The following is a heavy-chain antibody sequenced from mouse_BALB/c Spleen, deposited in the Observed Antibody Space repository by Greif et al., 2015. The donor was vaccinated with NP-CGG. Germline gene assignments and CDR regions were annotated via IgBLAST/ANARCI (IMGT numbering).Heavy chain of an antibody. J-gene: IGHJ4*01. D-gene: IGHD3-1*01. CDR3: ARARPYYAMDY. V-gene: IGHV14-3*02. CDR2: IDPANGNT. CDR1: GFNIKDTY. Sequence: EVQLQESGAELVKSGASVKLSCTASGFNIKDTYMHWVKQRPEQGLEWIGRIDPANGNTKYDPKFQGKATITADTSSNTAYLQLSSLTSEDTAVYYCARARPYYAMDYWGQGTSVTVSS.